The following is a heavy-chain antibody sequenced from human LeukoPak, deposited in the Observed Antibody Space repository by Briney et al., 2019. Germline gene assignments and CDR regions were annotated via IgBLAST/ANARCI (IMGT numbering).Heavy chain of an antibody. D-gene: IGHD2-2*01. V-gene: IGHV4-31*03. CDR3: ARVIVVVQAAMGNWFAP. J-gene: IGHJ5*02. CDR1: GGSISSGGYY. Sequence: SQTLSLTCTVSGGSISSGGYYWSWIRQHPGKGLEWIGYIYYSGSTYYNPSLKSRVTISVDTSKNQFSLKLSSVTAADTAVYYCARVIVVVQAAMGNWFAPWGQETLVTVSP. CDR2: IYYSGST.